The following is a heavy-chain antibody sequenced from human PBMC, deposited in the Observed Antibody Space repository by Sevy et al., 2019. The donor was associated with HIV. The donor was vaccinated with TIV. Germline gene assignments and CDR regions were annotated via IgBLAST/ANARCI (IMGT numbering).Heavy chain of an antibody. D-gene: IGHD6-13*01. Sequence: GESLKISCAASGFTVTNNYISWVRQAPGKGLDWVALSYSDDSRYFADSVRGRFTISRDSLKNTLYLQMNSLRAEDTAAYYCARLHPHIAAARAMDVWGQGTTVTVSS. J-gene: IGHJ6*02. CDR2: SYSDDSR. CDR3: ARLHPHIAAARAMDV. V-gene: IGHV3-53*01. CDR1: GFTVTNNY.